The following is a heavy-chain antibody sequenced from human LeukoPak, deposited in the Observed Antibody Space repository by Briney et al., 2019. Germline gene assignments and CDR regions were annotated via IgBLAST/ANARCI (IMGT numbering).Heavy chain of an antibody. Sequence: GGSLRLSCAASGFTFSNAWMSWVRQAPGKGLEWASVIYSGDTTYYADSVKGRFTISRDNSNNTLYLQMNSLSAEDTAVYYCARGPVTRFEIWGQGTMVTVSS. CDR2: IYSGDTT. D-gene: IGHD4-17*01. CDR3: ARGPVTRFEI. J-gene: IGHJ3*02. CDR1: GFTFSNAW. V-gene: IGHV3-53*01.